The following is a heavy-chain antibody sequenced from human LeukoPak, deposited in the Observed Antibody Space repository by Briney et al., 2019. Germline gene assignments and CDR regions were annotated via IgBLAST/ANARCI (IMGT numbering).Heavy chain of an antibody. D-gene: IGHD2/OR15-2a*01. CDR3: VRDVSRRIGMDV. V-gene: IGHV3-21*01. CDR1: GFSFNSYT. J-gene: IGHJ6*02. CDR2: ISPVSSYT. Sequence: GGSLRLPCLASGFSFNSYTMNWVREAPGKGLEWVSTISPVSSYTWYAESVKGRFTISRGNPKNSLYLQMDSLRAEDTAVYYCVRDVSRRIGMDVWGQGTTVTVSS.